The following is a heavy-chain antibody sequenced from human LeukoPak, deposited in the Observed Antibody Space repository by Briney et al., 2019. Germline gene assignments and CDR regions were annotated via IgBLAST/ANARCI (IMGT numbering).Heavy chain of an antibody. Sequence: ASVKVSCNVSGYTLTELSMHWVRQAPGKGLEWMGGFDPEDGETIYAQKFQGRVTMTEDTSTDTAYMELSSLRSEDTAVYYCATGPRRYYYYYYMDVWGKGTTVTISS. CDR1: GYTLTELS. J-gene: IGHJ6*03. CDR2: FDPEDGET. V-gene: IGHV1-24*01. CDR3: ATGPRRYYYYYYMDV.